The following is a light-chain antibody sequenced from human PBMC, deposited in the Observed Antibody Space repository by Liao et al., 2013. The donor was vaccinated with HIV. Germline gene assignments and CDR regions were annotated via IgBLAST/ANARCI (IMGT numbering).Light chain of an antibody. CDR1: KIGSKS. Sequence: SYELTQPPSVSVAPGKTARITCGGDKIGSKSVHWYQQKPGQAPVLVIYQDSKRPSGIPERFSGSNSGNTATLTISGTQAIDESDYYCQAWDNSTVVFGGGTKLTVL. CDR3: QAWDNSTVV. V-gene: IGLV3-1*01. CDR2: QDS. J-gene: IGLJ3*02.